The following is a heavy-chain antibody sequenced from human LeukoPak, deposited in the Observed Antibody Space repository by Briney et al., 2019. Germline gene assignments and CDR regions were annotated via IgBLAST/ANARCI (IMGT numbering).Heavy chain of an antibody. J-gene: IGHJ4*02. D-gene: IGHD3-9*01. V-gene: IGHV4-31*03. CDR2: IYYSGST. Sequence: SQTLSLTCTVSGGSISSGGYYWSWIRQHPGKGLEWIGYIYYSGSTYYNPSLKSRVTISVDTSKNQFSLKLSSVTAADTAVYYCARGRMFAGFFDYWGQGTLVTVSS. CDR1: GGSISSGGYY. CDR3: ARGRMFAGFFDY.